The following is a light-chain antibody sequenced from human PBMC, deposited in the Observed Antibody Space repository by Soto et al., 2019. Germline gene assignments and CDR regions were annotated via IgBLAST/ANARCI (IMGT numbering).Light chain of an antibody. V-gene: IGLV1-40*01. CDR2: GNS. CDR3: CSYAGSTTRVL. Sequence: QSVLTQPPSVSGAPGQRVTISCTGSSSNIGAGYDVHWYRQLPGTAPKLLIYGNSNRPSGVPDRFSGSKSGNTASLTISGLQAEDEADYYCCSYAGSTTRVLFGGGTKLTVL. J-gene: IGLJ2*01. CDR1: SSNIGAGYD.